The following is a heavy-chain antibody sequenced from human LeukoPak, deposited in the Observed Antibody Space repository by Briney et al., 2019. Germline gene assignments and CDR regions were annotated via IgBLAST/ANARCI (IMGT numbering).Heavy chain of an antibody. CDR2: INPSGGST. V-gene: IGHV1-46*01. J-gene: IGHJ4*02. Sequence: ASVKVSCKASGYTFTSYDMHWVRQAPGQGLEWMGIINPSGGSTSYAQKFQGRVTMTRDTSTSTVYMELSSLRSEDTAVYYCARGPDGDGWYSYYFDYWGQGTLVTVSS. CDR1: GYTFTSYD. D-gene: IGHD6-19*01. CDR3: ARGPDGDGWYSYYFDY.